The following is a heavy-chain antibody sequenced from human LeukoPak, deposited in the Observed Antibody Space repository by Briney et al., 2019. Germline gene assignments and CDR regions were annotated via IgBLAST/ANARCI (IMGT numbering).Heavy chain of an antibody. J-gene: IGHJ4*02. CDR3: TTHLPYNY. D-gene: IGHD1-14*01. CDR1: GFTFSNAW. Sequence: GGSLRLSCAASGFTFSNAWMSWVRQAPGKGLEWVGCIKSKTDGGTTDYAAPVKGRFTISRDDSKNTLFLQMNSLKTEDTAVYYCTTHLPYNYWGQGTLVTVSS. V-gene: IGHV3-15*01. CDR2: IKSKTDGGTT.